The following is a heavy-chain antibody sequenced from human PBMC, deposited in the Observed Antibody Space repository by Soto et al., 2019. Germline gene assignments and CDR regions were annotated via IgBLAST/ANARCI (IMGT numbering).Heavy chain of an antibody. CDR2: INPNSGDT. D-gene: IGHD3-3*02. Sequence: QVQLVQSGAEVKKPGASGKVSCKVSGRSVTGHYMHWVRQAPGQGLEWMGWINPNSGDTDYSRKFQGRVTMTRDTSIKTVYMELSSLRSDDTAVYYCARAQIGFLDWLPDNYYYGLDVWGQGTTVTVSS. CDR1: GRSVTGHY. CDR3: ARAQIGFLDWLPDNYYYGLDV. J-gene: IGHJ6*02. V-gene: IGHV1-2*02.